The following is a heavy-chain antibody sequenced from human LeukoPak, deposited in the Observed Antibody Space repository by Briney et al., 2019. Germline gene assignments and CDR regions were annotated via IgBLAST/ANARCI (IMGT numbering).Heavy chain of an antibody. CDR3: ARGRRGWHYFDY. CDR1: GVSISSGSYY. J-gene: IGHJ4*02. CDR2: VYTRGTT. Sequence: SETLSLTCTVSGVSISSGSYYWSWIRQPAGKGLEWIGRVYTRGTTSYNPSLKSRVTISVDTSKNQFSLRLSSVTAADTAVYYCARGRRGWHYFDYWGQGTLVTVSS. V-gene: IGHV4-61*02. D-gene: IGHD6-19*01.